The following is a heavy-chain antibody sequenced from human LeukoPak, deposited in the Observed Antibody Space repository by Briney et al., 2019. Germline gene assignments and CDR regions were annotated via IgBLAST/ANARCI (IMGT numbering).Heavy chain of an antibody. Sequence: GESLKISCKGSGYSFTSYWIGWVRQMPGKGLEWMGIIYPGDSDTRYSPSFQGQVTISADKSISTAYVQWSTLKASDTAMYYCARHTSLWFGELPYDLDYWGQGTLVTVSS. CDR2: IYPGDSDT. CDR1: GYSFTSYW. V-gene: IGHV5-51*01. J-gene: IGHJ4*02. D-gene: IGHD3-10*01. CDR3: ARHTSLWFGELPYDLDY.